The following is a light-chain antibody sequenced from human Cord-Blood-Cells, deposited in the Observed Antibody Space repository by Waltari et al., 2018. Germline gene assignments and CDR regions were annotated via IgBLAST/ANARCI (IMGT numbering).Light chain of an antibody. J-gene: IGLJ3*02. Sequence: SYELTQPSSVSVSPGQTARITCPGDVLAKKYARWFQQKPGQAPVLVMYKDSERPSGIPERFSGSSSGTTVTLTISGAQVEDEADYYCYSAADNNWVFGGGTKLTVL. CDR1: VLAKKY. V-gene: IGLV3-27*01. CDR3: YSAADNNWV. CDR2: KDS.